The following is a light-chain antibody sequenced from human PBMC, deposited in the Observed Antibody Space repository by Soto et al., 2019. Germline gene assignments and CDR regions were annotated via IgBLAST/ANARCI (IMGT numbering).Light chain of an antibody. J-gene: IGKJ1*01. Sequence: IVLTQSPGTLSLSPGERATLSCRASQSVANSIAWYQQKPGQAPRLLIYSASTRATGIPARFSGSGSGTGFTLTISSLQSEDFAVYYCQQYNNWWTFGQGTKVDIK. CDR3: QQYNNWWT. V-gene: IGKV3-15*01. CDR1: QSVANS. CDR2: SAS.